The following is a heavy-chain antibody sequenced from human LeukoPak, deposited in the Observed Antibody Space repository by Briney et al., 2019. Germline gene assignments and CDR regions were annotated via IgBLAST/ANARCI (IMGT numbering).Heavy chain of an antibody. V-gene: IGHV3-30*18. CDR3: AKDLSSSSGYFQH. J-gene: IGHJ1*01. CDR1: GFTFSSYG. D-gene: IGHD6-6*01. Sequence: GRSLRLSCAASGFTFSSYGMHWVRQAPGKGLEWVAVISYDGSNKYYGDSVKGRFTISRDNSKNTLYLQMNSLRAEDTAVYYCAKDLSSSSGYFQHWGQGTLVTVSP. CDR2: ISYDGSNK.